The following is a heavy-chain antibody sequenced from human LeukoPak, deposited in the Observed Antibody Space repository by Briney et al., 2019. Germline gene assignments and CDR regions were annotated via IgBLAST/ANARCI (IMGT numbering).Heavy chain of an antibody. Sequence: SETLSLTCTVSGGSISSYYWSWIRQPPGKGLEWIGYIYYSGSTNYNPSLKSRVTISVDTSKNQFSLKLSSVTAADTAVYYCARVNDYGDYDAFDIWGQGTMVTVSS. CDR3: ARVNDYGDYDAFDI. J-gene: IGHJ3*02. CDR2: IYYSGST. CDR1: GGSISSYY. V-gene: IGHV4-59*12. D-gene: IGHD4-17*01.